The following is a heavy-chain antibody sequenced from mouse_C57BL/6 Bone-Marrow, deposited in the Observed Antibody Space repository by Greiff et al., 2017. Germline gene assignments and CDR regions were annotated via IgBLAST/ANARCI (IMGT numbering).Heavy chain of an antibody. CDR2: IRSKSNNYAT. CDR3: VRHKWGYGNYFDY. Sequence: GGGLVQPKGSLKLSCAASGFSFNTYAMNWVRQAPGKGLEWVARIRSKSNNYATYYADSVKDRFTISRDDSESMLYLQMNNLKTEDTAMYYCVRHKWGYGNYFDYWGQGTTLTVSS. D-gene: IGHD2-10*02. CDR1: GFSFNTYA. V-gene: IGHV10-1*01. J-gene: IGHJ2*01.